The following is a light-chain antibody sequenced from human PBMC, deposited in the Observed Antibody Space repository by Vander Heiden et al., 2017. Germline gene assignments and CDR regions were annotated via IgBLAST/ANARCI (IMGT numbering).Light chain of an antibody. CDR3: QQYGSSGLT. J-gene: IGKJ4*01. V-gene: IGKV3-20*01. CDR1: QSVSSSY. Sequence: EIVLTQSPGTLSLSPGERATLSCRASQSVSSSYLAWYQQKHGQAPRLLIYGASSRATGIPDRFSGSGSGTDFTLTISRLEPEDFAVYYCQQYGSSGLTVGGGTKVEIK. CDR2: GAS.